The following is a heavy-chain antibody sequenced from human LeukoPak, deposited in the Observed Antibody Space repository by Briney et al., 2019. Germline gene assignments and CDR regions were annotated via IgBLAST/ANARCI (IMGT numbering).Heavy chain of an antibody. CDR1: GGSISSSSYY. Sequence: SETLSLTCTVSGGSISSSSYYWGWIRQPPGKGLEWIGYIYYSGSTNYNPSLKSRVTISVDTSKNQFSLKLSSVTAADTAVYYCARAVPTPLAVAGPFDWFDPWGQGTLVTVSS. CDR3: ARAVPTPLAVAGPFDWFDP. CDR2: IYYSGST. D-gene: IGHD6-19*01. V-gene: IGHV4-61*05. J-gene: IGHJ5*02.